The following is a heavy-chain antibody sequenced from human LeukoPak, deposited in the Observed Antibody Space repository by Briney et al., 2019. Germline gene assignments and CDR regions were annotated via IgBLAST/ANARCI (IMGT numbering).Heavy chain of an antibody. CDR1: GYSFSSGYY. V-gene: IGHV4-38-2*02. Sequence: SETLSLTCTVSGYSFSSGYYWGWIRQPPGKGLEWIGSIYHSGSTYYNPSLKSRVTISVDTSKNQFSLKLSSVTAADTAVYYCARDHSSSSEDYWGQGTLVTVSS. J-gene: IGHJ4*02. CDR3: ARDHSSSSEDY. CDR2: IYHSGST. D-gene: IGHD6-13*01.